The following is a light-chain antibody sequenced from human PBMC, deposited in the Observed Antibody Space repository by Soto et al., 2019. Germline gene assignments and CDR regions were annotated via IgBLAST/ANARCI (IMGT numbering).Light chain of an antibody. J-gene: IGKJ1*01. Sequence: SPMTHVQSSLSASVGDRGSIPCLASQRSSSYLAWYQQKPGKAPKLLIYAAATLQSGVPSRFSGSGSGTELSLTSISLHPEDFAAYYWLQHNSYPRTFGQGTKVDIK. V-gene: IGKV1-9*01. CDR3: LQHNSYPRT. CDR2: AAA. CDR1: QRSSSY.